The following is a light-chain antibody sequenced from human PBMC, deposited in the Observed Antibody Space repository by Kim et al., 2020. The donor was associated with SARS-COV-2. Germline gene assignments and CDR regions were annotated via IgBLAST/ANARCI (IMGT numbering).Light chain of an antibody. CDR1: HSVSNY. J-gene: IGKJ4*01. CDR3: QQRFNWPLT. V-gene: IGKV3-11*01. Sequence: PGERATHSGRASHSVSNYFAWYQQKPGQAPRLLLYDTSNRATGIPARFSGSGSGTDCTLTISSLEPEDFAIYYCQQRFNWPLTFGGGTKVDIK. CDR2: DTS.